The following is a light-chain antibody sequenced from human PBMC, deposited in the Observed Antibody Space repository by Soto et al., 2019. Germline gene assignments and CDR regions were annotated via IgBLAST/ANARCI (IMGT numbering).Light chain of an antibody. CDR2: AAS. V-gene: IGKV1-39*01. CDR3: QQSYSTPPFT. Sequence: DIQLTQSPSTLSAYVGDRVNITCRASQSISSYLNWYQQKPGKAPKLLIYAASSLQSGVPSRFSGSGSGTDFTLTISSLQPEDFATYYCQQSYSTPPFTFGPGTKVDIK. CDR1: QSISSY. J-gene: IGKJ3*01.